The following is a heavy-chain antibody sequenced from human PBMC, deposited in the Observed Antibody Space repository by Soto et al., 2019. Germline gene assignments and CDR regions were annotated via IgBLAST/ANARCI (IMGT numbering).Heavy chain of an antibody. V-gene: IGHV1-3*04. CDR2: INTDNGNT. D-gene: IGHD3-10*01. CDR3: ARGVGSGTYYNQYNWFDP. J-gene: IGHJ5*02. CDR1: GYTFTSYA. Sequence: ASVKVSCKASGYTFTSYAMHWVRQAPGQRLEWMGWINTDNGNTQHPQNFQGRVTLTRDTFTTTAYMELSSLRSDDTAVYYCARGVGSGTYYNQYNWFDPWGQGTLVTSPQ.